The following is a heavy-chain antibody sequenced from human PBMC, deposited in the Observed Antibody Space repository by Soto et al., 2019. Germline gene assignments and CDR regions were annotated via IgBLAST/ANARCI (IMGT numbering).Heavy chain of an antibody. D-gene: IGHD6-13*01. V-gene: IGHV3-7*01. CDR2: IKQDGSEK. CDR1: GFTFSSYW. J-gene: IGHJ6*03. CDR3: AREYAAGRYYYYYMDV. Sequence: GGSLRLSCAASGFTFSSYWMSWVRQAPGKGLEWVANIKQDGSEKYYVDSVKGRFTISRDNAKNSLYLQMNSLRAEDTAVYYCAREYAAGRYYYYYMDVWGKGTTVTVSS.